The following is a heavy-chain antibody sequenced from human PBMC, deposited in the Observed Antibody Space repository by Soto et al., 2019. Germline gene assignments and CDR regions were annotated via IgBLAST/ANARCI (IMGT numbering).Heavy chain of an antibody. CDR1: GGTFSSYT. J-gene: IGHJ5*02. CDR2: IIPILGIA. Sequence: QVQLVQSGAEVKKPGSSVKVSCKASGGTFSSYTISWVRQAPGQGLEWMGRIIPILGIANYAQKFQGRVTITADKSTSTAYMELSSLRSEDTAVYYCARSIRPVVVASHRHWFDPWGQGTLVTVSS. CDR3: ARSIRPVVVASHRHWFDP. V-gene: IGHV1-69*02. D-gene: IGHD2-15*01.